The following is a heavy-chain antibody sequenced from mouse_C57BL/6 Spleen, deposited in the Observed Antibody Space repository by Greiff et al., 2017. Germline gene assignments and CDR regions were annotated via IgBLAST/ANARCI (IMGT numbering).Heavy chain of an antibody. J-gene: IGHJ4*01. D-gene: IGHD2-2*01. V-gene: IGHV14-1*01. CDR1: GFNIKDYY. Sequence: EVQLQESGAELVRPGASVKLSCTASGFNIKDYYMHWVKQRPEQGLEWIGRLDPEDGDTEYAPKFRGKATMTAETSSNTAYLQLSSLTSEDTAVYYCTMGYGYPHYYAMDYWGQGTSVTVSS. CDR2: LDPEDGDT. CDR3: TMGYGYPHYYAMDY.